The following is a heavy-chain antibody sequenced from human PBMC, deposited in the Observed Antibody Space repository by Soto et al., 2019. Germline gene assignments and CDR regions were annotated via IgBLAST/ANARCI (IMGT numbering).Heavy chain of an antibody. CDR3: ARTNTVVVAATLLYFDY. J-gene: IGHJ4*02. CDR1: GFSLSNARMG. D-gene: IGHD2-15*01. Sequence: QVTLKESGPVLVKPTETLTLTCTVSGFSLSNARMGVSWIRQPPGKALEWLAHIFSNDEKSYSTSLKSRLTNSKDTSKSQVVLTMTNMDPVDTATYYCARTNTVVVAATLLYFDYWGQGTLVTVSS. CDR2: IFSNDEK. V-gene: IGHV2-26*01.